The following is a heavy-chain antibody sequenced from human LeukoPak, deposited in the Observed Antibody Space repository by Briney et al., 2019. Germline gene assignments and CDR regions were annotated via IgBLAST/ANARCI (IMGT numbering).Heavy chain of an antibody. J-gene: IGHJ4*02. D-gene: IGHD5-24*01. Sequence: GESLKISCKGSGYSFTSYWIGWVRQMPGKGLEWLGSIYPGDSDTRYSPSFQGQVTISADKSISTAYLQWSSLKASDIAMYYCERRKGDGYNSPFDYWGQGTLVTVPS. CDR1: GYSFTSYW. CDR2: IYPGDSDT. CDR3: ERRKGDGYNSPFDY. V-gene: IGHV5-51*01.